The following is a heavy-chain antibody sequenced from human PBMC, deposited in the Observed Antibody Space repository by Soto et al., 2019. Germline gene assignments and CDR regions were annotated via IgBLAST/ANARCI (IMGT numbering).Heavy chain of an antibody. D-gene: IGHD3-10*01. Sequence: KPSETLSLTCAISGVSFSGYYWSWIRQPPGKGLEWIGEIDHSGSTKYNPSLKSRVTISVDTSKRQFSLNLRSVTAADTAVYYCARAPKPITMIRKQPYYFDYWRHGTLVTVSS. J-gene: IGHJ4*01. CDR3: ARAPKPITMIRKQPYYFDY. V-gene: IGHV4-34*01. CDR1: GVSFSGYY. CDR2: IDHSGST.